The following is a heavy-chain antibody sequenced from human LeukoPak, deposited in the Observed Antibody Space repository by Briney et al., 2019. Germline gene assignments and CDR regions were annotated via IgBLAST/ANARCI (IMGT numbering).Heavy chain of an antibody. D-gene: IGHD6-13*01. CDR2: INHSGST. Sequence: SETLSLTCAVYGGSFSGYYWSWIRQPPGKGLEWIGEINHSGSTNYNPSLKSRVTISVDTSKNQFSLKLSSVTAADTAVYYCARDLAAAEDYWGQGTLVTVSS. V-gene: IGHV4-34*01. J-gene: IGHJ4*02. CDR3: ARDLAAAEDY. CDR1: GGSFSGYY.